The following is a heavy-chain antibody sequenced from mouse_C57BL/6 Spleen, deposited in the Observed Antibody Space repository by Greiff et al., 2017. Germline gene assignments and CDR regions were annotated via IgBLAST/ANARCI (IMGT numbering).Heavy chain of an antibody. Sequence: QVQLKESGAELVKPGASVKISCKASGYAFSSYWMNWVKQRPGKGLEWIGQIYPGDGDTNYNGKFKGKATLTADKSSSTAYMQLSSLTSEDSAVYFCANYDYDEGDGDYWGQGTTLTVSS. CDR2: IYPGDGDT. J-gene: IGHJ2*01. CDR1: GYAFSSYW. V-gene: IGHV1-80*01. CDR3: ANYDYDEGDGDY. D-gene: IGHD2-4*01.